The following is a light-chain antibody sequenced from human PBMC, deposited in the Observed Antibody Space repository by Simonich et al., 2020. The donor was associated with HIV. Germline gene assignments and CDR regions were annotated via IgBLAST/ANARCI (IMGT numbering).Light chain of an antibody. CDR3: GADHGSGSNFVWV. Sequence: QPVLTQPPSASASLGASGTLTCTLSSGYSTSKVDWYQQGPGEGPRLVRRVGTGGIVGSKGDGIPARFSVLGSGLNRYLTIKNIQEEDESDYHCGADHGSGSNFVWVFGGGTKLTVL. J-gene: IGLJ3*02. CDR1: SGYSTSK. V-gene: IGLV9-49*01. CDR2: VGTGGIVG.